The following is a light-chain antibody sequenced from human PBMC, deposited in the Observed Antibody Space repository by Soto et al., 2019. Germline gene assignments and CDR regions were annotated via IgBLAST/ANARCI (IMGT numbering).Light chain of an antibody. CDR2: LNSDGRH. Sequence: QSVLTQSPSASASLGASVKLTCTLSSAHSTYAIAWHQQQPEKGPRYLMNLNSDGRHSKGDGIPDRFSGSTSGAERYLTISRLQSEDEADYYCQTWDTGICVVFGGGTKVTVL. CDR3: QTWDTGICVV. J-gene: IGLJ2*01. V-gene: IGLV4-69*02. CDR1: SAHSTYA.